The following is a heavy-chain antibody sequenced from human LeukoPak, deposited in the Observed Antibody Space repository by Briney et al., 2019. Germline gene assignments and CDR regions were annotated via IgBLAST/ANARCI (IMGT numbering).Heavy chain of an antibody. CDR3: ARSARQGIAAAEFDP. Sequence: GASVKVSCKASGYTFTSYDINWVRQATGQGLEWMGWMNPNSGNTGYAQKFQGRVTMTRNTSISTAYMELSSLRSEDTVVFYCARSARQGIAAAEFDPWGQGTLVTVSS. J-gene: IGHJ5*02. CDR1: GYTFTSYD. V-gene: IGHV1-8*01. D-gene: IGHD6-13*01. CDR2: MNPNSGNT.